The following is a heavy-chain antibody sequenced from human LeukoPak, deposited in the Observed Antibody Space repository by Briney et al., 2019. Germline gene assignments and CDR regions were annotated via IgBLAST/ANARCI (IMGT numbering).Heavy chain of an antibody. CDR1: GFTFSSYA. CDR2: ISGSGGST. D-gene: IGHD3-10*01. CDR3: AKDLGWVRGVNEAFDI. Sequence: GGSLRLSCAASGFTFSSYAMSWVRQAPGKGLEWVSAISGSGGSTYYADSVKGRFTISRDNSKNTLYLQMNSLRAEDTAVYYCAKDLGWVRGVNEAFDIWGQGTMVTVSS. V-gene: IGHV3-23*01. J-gene: IGHJ3*02.